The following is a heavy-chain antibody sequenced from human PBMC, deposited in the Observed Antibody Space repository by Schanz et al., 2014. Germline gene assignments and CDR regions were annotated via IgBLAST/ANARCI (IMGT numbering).Heavy chain of an antibody. Sequence: EVQLVQSGGGLVQPGGSLRLSCAASGFTFSSHWMHWVRQDPGKGLVWVARINSVGSNTDYADSVTGRFTISRDNAKNTLYLQMNSLSAEDTAVYYCARLDPYCRSGTCSRAFDFWGQGTLVTVSS. CDR3: ARLDPYCRSGTCSRAFDF. D-gene: IGHD2-15*01. V-gene: IGHV3-74*01. J-gene: IGHJ4*02. CDR1: GFTFSSHW. CDR2: INSVGSNT.